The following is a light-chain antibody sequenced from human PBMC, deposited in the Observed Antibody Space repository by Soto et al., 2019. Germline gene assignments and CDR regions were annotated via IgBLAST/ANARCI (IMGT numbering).Light chain of an antibody. J-gene: IGLJ1*01. CDR3: SSYTSSSTLLYV. CDR1: SSDVGGYNY. CDR2: EVS. Sequence: QSALTQPASVSGAPGQAITISCTGTSSDVGGYNYVSWYQQHPGKAPKLMIYEVSNRPSGVSNRFSGSKSGNRASLTISGLQAVDEADYYCSSYTSSSTLLYVFGTGTKVTVL. V-gene: IGLV2-14*01.